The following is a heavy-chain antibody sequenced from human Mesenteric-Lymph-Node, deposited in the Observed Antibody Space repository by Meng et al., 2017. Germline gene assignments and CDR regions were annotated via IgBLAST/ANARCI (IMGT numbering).Heavy chain of an antibody. CDR1: DGFTTSDDYY. J-gene: IGHJ4*02. CDR3: ARDSPGGYGYFDS. D-gene: IGHD5-12*01. Sequence: QLQLPGSGQGLVTPSQTLSLTCHVSDGFTTSDDYYWIWIRQPPGKGLEWIGYIHYSGTTYYNPSLKSRIAISLDTSKNQFSLNLNSVTAADAAVYYCARDSPGGYGYFDSWGQGTLVTVSS. CDR2: IHYSGTT. V-gene: IGHV4-30-4*01.